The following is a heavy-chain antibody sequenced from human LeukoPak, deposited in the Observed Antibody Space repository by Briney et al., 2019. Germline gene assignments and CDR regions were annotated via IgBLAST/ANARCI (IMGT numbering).Heavy chain of an antibody. CDR2: IIPIFGTA. Sequence: ASVKVSCKASGGTFSSYAISWVRQAPGQGLEWMGRIIPIFGTANYAQKFQGRVTITADKSTSTAYMGLSSLRSEDTAVYYCAALVVVTGILGYWGQGTLVTVSS. V-gene: IGHV1-69*06. D-gene: IGHD2-21*02. CDR3: AALVVVTGILGY. CDR1: GGTFSSYA. J-gene: IGHJ4*02.